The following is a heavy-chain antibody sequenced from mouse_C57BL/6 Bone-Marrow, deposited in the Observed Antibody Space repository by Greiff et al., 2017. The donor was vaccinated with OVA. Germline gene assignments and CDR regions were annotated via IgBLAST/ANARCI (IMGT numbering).Heavy chain of an antibody. CDR2: IYPRSGNT. D-gene: IGHD3-2*01. CDR3: ARYDSSGYVFAWFAY. CDR1: GYTFTSYG. Sequence: QVQLKESGAELVRPGASVKLSCKASGYTFTSYGISWVKQRTGQGLEWIGEIYPRSGNTYYNEKFKGKATLTADKSSSTAYMELRSLTSEDSAVFFCARYDSSGYVFAWFAYWGQGTLVTVSA. V-gene: IGHV1-81*01. J-gene: IGHJ3*01.